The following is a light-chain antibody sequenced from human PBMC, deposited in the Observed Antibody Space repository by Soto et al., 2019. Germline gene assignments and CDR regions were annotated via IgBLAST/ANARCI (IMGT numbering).Light chain of an antibody. J-gene: IGKJ4*01. CDR1: QSLNSW. Sequence: DIQMTQSPSTLSASVGDRVTITCRASQSLNSWLFWYQQKPGKVPKLLIYKASRLQSGVPSRFSGSESGTEFTLTISSLQPDDFATYYCQQYSTYPLTFGGGTKVEVK. V-gene: IGKV1-5*03. CDR2: KAS. CDR3: QQYSTYPLT.